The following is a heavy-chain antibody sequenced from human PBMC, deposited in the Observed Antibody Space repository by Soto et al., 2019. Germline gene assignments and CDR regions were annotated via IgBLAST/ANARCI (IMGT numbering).Heavy chain of an antibody. V-gene: IGHV1-69*01. D-gene: IGHD3-22*01. CDR3: AREGYYLDSSGYYAGGGVDY. J-gene: IGHJ4*02. CDR1: GGTFSSYA. CDR2: IIPIFGTA. Sequence: QVQLVQSGAEVKKPGSSVKVSCKASGGTFSSYAISWVRQAPGQGLEWMGGIIPIFGTANYAQKFQGRVTITPEESTSTAYMELSSLRSEDPAVYYCAREGYYLDSSGYYAGGGVDYWGQGTLVTVSS.